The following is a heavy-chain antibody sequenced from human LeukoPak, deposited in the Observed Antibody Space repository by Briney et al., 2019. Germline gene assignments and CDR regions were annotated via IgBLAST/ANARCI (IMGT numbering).Heavy chain of an antibody. J-gene: IGHJ5*02. Sequence: PGGSLRLSCAASGFTFSDYYMSWIRQAPGKGLEWVGSIYYSGSTHYNPSLKSRVTISVDTSKNQFSLKLSSVTAADTAVYYCARHYANYYGSGEPFDPWGQGTLVTVSS. CDR1: GFTFSDYY. D-gene: IGHD3-10*01. CDR3: ARHYANYYGSGEPFDP. CDR2: IYYSGST. V-gene: IGHV4-39*01.